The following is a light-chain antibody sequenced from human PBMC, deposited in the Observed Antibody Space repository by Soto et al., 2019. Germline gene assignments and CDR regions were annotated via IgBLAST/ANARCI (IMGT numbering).Light chain of an antibody. J-gene: IGLJ2*01. CDR1: SSDIGAYNY. CDR3: ATWDNRLSGPA. Sequence: QSALTQPRSVSGSLGQSVTISCTGTSSDIGAYNYVSWYQHHPGKAPRLMIYDVTKRPSGVPDHFSGSKSGNTASLTISGLQTEDEADYYCATWDNRLSGPAFGGGTKLTVL. V-gene: IGLV2-11*01. CDR2: DVT.